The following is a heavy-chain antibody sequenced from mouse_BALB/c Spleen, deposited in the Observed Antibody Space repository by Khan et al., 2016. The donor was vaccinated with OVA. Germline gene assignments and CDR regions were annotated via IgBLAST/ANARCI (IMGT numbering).Heavy chain of an antibody. CDR3: ARVYGGDFDY. D-gene: IGHD1-1*01. J-gene: IGHJ2*02. Sequence: EVKRQESGPGLVKPSQSLSLTCTVTGYSITSDYAWNWIRQFPGNKLEWMGFISYSGNTKYNPSLKSRFSITRDTSKNQFFLQLNSVTTEDTATYYCARVYGGDFDYWGQGTSLTVSS. V-gene: IGHV3-2*02. CDR2: ISYSGNT. CDR1: GYSITSDYA.